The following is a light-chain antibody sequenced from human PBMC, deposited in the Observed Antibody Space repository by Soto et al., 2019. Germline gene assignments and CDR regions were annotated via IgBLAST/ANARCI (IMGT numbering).Light chain of an antibody. CDR3: QSYDSSLYGYV. CDR2: ANS. Sequence: LTAPPAESGAPGQIVTISCAGSSSSIGAGYDVHWYQQLPGAAPKLLIYANSNRPSGVPDRFSGSKSGTSASLAITGLQAEDEADYYCQSYDSSLYGYVFGSGTKVTVL. J-gene: IGLJ1*01. CDR1: SSSIGAGYD. V-gene: IGLV1-40*01.